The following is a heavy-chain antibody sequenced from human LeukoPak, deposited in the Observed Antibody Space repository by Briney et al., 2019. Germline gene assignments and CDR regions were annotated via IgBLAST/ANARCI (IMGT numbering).Heavy chain of an antibody. Sequence: ASVKVSCKASGYTFTGYYMHWVRQAPGQGLEWMGWINPNSGGTNYAQKFQGWVTMTRDTSISTAHMELSSLRCEDTAVYYCARVGELLFQGGFDYWGQGTLVTVSS. CDR3: ARVGELLFQGGFDY. V-gene: IGHV1-2*04. D-gene: IGHD1-26*01. CDR2: INPNSGGT. CDR1: GYTFTGYY. J-gene: IGHJ4*02.